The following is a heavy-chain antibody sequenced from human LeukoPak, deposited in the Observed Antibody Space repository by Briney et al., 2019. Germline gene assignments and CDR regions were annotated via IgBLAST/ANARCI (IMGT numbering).Heavy chain of an antibody. V-gene: IGHV4-59*01. CDR1: GGSISSYY. CDR3: ARDAGNSYYVY. CDR2: IYFTGTT. D-gene: IGHD4-11*01. Sequence: SGTLSLTCTVSGGSISSYYWSWIRQPPGKGLEWIGYIYFTGTTNYNPSLKTGVTISLDTSKNEFSLSLTSVIAADTAVYYCARDAGNSYYVYWGQGTLVTVSS. J-gene: IGHJ4*02.